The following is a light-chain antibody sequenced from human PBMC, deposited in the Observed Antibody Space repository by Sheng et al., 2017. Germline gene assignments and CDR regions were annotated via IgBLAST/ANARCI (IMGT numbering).Light chain of an antibody. CDR1: SGSVSTSYY. V-gene: IGLV8-61*01. J-gene: IGLJ3*02. CDR2: NTN. CDR3: VLSMSSGISV. Sequence: QTVVTQEPSFSVSPGGTVTLTCGLSSGSVSTSYYPSWYQQTPGQTPRTLIYNTNTRSSGVPDRFSGSIRWGQSCPHHLGAQADDESTYYCVLSMSSGISVFGGGTKLTVL.